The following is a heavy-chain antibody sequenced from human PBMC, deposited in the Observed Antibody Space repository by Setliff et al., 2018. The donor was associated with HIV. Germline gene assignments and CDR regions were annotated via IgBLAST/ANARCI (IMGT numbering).Heavy chain of an antibody. CDR2: IYSDDYT. CDR3: AKELGFWSGYSGPPLAY. V-gene: IGHV3-66*01. D-gene: IGHD3-3*01. J-gene: IGHJ4*02. CDR1: GFNVNNKY. Sequence: PGGSLRLSCAASGFNVNNKYMSWVRQAPGKGLEWVSIIYSDDYTKYADSLKGRFTIFRDTSKNTLYLQMNSLRAEDTAVYYCAKELGFWSGYSGPPLAYWGQGTLVTVSS.